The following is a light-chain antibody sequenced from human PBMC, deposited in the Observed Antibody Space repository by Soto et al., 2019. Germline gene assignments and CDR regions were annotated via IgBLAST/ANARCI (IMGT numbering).Light chain of an antibody. CDR3: SSYTRSSTV. CDR2: DVS. Sequence: QSVLTQPASVSGSPGQSITISCTGTSSDDGGYNYVSWYQQHPGKAPKLMIYDVSNRPSGVSNRFSGSKSGNTASLTISGLQAEDEADYSCSSYTRSSTVFGTGTKVTVL. CDR1: SSDDGGYNY. J-gene: IGLJ1*01. V-gene: IGLV2-14*01.